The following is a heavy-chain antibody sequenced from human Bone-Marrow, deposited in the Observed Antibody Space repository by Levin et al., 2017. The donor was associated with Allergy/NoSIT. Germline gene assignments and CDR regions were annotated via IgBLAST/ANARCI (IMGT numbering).Heavy chain of an antibody. Sequence: AASVKVSCKASGYTFIGYYMHWIRQAPGQGPEWMGWINPNSGVTDSAQKFQGRVTMTRDTSISTAYMELRSLRSDDTAVYYCANTLVRSGDVFDIWGQGTMVTVSS. CDR3: ANTLVRSGDVFDI. CDR1: GYTFIGYY. CDR2: INPNSGVT. J-gene: IGHJ3*02. V-gene: IGHV1-2*02. D-gene: IGHD3-10*01.